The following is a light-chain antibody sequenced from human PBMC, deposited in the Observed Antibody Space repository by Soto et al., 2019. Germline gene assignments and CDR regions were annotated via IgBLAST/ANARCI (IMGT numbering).Light chain of an antibody. Sequence: EIQMTQSPSSLSSSVGDRVTITCRASQTIATFLNWYQQRPGQAPRLLIYAASNLDTGVPSTFSGSGSETVFTLTISSLQPEDFATYFCQQTYRSPFTFGQGTKLEIK. V-gene: IGKV1-39*01. CDR2: AAS. CDR3: QQTYRSPFT. J-gene: IGKJ2*01. CDR1: QTIATF.